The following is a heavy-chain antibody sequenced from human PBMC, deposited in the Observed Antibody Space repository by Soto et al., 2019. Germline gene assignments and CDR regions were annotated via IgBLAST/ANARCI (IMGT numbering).Heavy chain of an antibody. Sequence: PGGSLRLSFAASGFTFSSYCMHWVRQAPGKGLEWVAVIWYDGSNKYYADSVKGRFTISRDNSKNTLYLQMNSLRAEDTAVYYCARQTGRDYYGSGSYYNSNPYFDYWGQGTLVTVSS. CDR1: GFTFSSYC. D-gene: IGHD3-10*01. V-gene: IGHV3-33*01. CDR2: IWYDGSNK. CDR3: ARQTGRDYYGSGSYYNSNPYFDY. J-gene: IGHJ4*02.